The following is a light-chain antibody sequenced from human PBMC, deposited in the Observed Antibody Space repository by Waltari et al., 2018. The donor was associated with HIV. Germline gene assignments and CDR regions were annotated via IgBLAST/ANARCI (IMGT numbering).Light chain of an antibody. V-gene: IGLV1-47*01. CDR1: NSNIGSNF. CDR3: ATWDDILSGYL. CDR2: KDN. Sequence: QSVPTQPPSASGTPGQRVAISCSGSNSNIGSNFVYWYQQLPGTAPKLRIYKDNQRPSGVPERFSASKSGSSSSLAISGLRSEDEAEYYCATWDDILSGYLFGTGTKVTVL. J-gene: IGLJ1*01.